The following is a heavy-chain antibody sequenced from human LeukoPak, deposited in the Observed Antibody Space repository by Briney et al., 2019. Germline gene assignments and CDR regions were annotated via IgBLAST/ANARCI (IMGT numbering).Heavy chain of an antibody. Sequence: GGSLRLSCAASGFTVGSNYMSWVRQAPGKGLEWDSIIYRGGSTNYADSVKGRFTISRDTSKNTLYLQMNSLRAEDTAVYYCARLSANSSAYFFDYWGQGTLVTVSS. J-gene: IGHJ4*02. V-gene: IGHV3-66*04. D-gene: IGHD3-22*01. CDR1: GFTVGSNY. CDR2: IYRGGST. CDR3: ARLSANSSAYFFDY.